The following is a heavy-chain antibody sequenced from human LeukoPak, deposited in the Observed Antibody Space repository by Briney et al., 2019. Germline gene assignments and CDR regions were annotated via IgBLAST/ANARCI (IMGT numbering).Heavy chain of an antibody. Sequence: SETLSLTCTVSGGSISSYYWSWIRQPPGKGLEWIGYIYYSGSTNYNPSLKSRVTISVDTSKNQFSLKLSSVTASDQAVYYCARTTSRYYYDSSAYYKGNHYYYYYMDVCGKGTTVIVSS. V-gene: IGHV4-59*01. J-gene: IGHJ6*03. CDR2: IYYSGST. CDR1: GGSISSYY. CDR3: ARTTSRYYYDSSAYYKGNHYYYYYMDV. D-gene: IGHD3-22*01.